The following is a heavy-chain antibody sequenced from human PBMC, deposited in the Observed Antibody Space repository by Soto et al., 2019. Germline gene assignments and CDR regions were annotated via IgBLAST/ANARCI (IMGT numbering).Heavy chain of an antibody. CDR2: IYYSGST. CDR3: AREGLGASDY. D-gene: IGHD3-16*01. V-gene: IGHV4-59*01. Sequence: QVQLQESGPGLVKPSETLSLTCTVSGGSISSYYWSWIRQPPGKGLEWIGYIYYSGSTNYNPSLKSRVTISVDTSKNQFSLKLSSVTAADTAVYYWAREGLGASDYWGQGTLVTVSS. CDR1: GGSISSYY. J-gene: IGHJ4*02.